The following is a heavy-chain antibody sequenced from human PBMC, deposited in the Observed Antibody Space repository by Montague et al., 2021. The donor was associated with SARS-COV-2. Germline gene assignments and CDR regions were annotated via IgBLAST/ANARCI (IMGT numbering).Heavy chain of an antibody. D-gene: IGHD6-13*01. J-gene: IGHJ4*01. V-gene: IGHV3-23*01. Sequence: YLRLSCAASGFTFSYYIMSWVRQAPGKGLEWVSAISGSGGSTYYADSVKGRFTISRDNSENTLYLQMNNLRAEDTAVYYCANRGIAAAGSYRYYFDYWGQGTLVTVSS. CDR1: GFTFSYYI. CDR3: ANRGIAAAGSYRYYFDY. CDR2: ISGSGGST.